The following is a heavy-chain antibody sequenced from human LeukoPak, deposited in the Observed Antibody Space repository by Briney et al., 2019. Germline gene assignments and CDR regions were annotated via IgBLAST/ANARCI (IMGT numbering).Heavy chain of an antibody. V-gene: IGHV4-31*03. CDR1: GGSISSGGYY. J-gene: IGHJ4*02. CDR2: IYYSGST. CDR3: ARDLSVSGYQTYFDY. D-gene: IGHD3-22*01. Sequence: SETLSLTCTVSGGSISSGGYYWSWIRQHPGKGLEWIGYIYYSGSTYYNPSLKSRVTISVDTSKNQFSLKLSSVTAADTAVYYCARDLSVSGYQTYFDYWGQGTLVTVSS.